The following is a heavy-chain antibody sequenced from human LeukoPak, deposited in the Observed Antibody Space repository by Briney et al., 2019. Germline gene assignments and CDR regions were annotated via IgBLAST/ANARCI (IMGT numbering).Heavy chain of an antibody. CDR2: INHSGST. V-gene: IGHV4-34*01. J-gene: IGHJ6*02. Sequence: SETLSLTCAVYGGSFSGYYWSWIRQPPGKGLEWIGEINHSGSTNYNPSFKSRVTISVDTSKNQFSLKLSSVTAADTAVYYCARGSYYYGSGSYFSYYYGMDVWGQGTTVTVSS. CDR3: ARGSYYYGSGSYFSYYYGMDV. CDR1: GGSFSGYY. D-gene: IGHD3-10*01.